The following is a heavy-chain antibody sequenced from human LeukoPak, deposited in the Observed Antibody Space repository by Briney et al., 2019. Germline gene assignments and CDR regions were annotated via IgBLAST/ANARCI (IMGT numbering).Heavy chain of an antibody. CDR2: IRSKAYGGTT. D-gene: IGHD6-13*01. Sequence: GGSLRLSCTASGFTFGDYAMSWVRQAPGKRLEWVGFIRSKAYGGTTEYAASVKGRFTISRDDSKSIAYLQMNSPKTEDTAVYYCTKYSSSHGMDVWGKGTTVTVSS. J-gene: IGHJ6*04. CDR3: TKYSSSHGMDV. CDR1: GFTFGDYA. V-gene: IGHV3-49*04.